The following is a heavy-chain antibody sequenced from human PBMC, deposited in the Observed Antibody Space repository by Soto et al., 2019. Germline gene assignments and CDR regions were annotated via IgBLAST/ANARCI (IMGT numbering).Heavy chain of an antibody. J-gene: IGHJ4*02. CDR2: VYYTGST. CDR3: ARGRTVRNYADDSSDYFYFFDY. V-gene: IGHV4-59*01. CDR1: GDSISTFY. Sequence: PSETLSLTCTVSGDSISTFYWGWMRQSPGKGLEWIGYVYYTGSTNYNPSLKSRVTISVDRSKNQFSLKLTSANAADTAVYYCARGRTVRNYADDSSDYFYFFDYWGQGTQVTVS. D-gene: IGHD3-22*01.